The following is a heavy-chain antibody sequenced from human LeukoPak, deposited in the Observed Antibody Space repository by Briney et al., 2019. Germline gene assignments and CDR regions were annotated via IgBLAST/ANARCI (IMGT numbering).Heavy chain of an antibody. Sequence: PSETLSLTCAVSGGSISSGGYSWSWIRQPPGKGLEWIGYIYYSGSTYYNPSLKSRVTISVDTSKNQFSLKLSSVTAADTAVYYCARNAVGNSYYYYYYMDVWGKGTTVTVSS. CDR1: GGSISSGGYS. V-gene: IGHV4-30-4*07. CDR2: IYYSGST. J-gene: IGHJ6*03. D-gene: IGHD1-7*01. CDR3: ARNAVGNSYYYYYYMDV.